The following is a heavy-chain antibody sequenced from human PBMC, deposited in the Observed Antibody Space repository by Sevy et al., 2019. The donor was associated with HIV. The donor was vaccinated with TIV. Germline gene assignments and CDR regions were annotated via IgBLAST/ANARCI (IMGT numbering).Heavy chain of an antibody. CDR1: GGSITSLY. CDR3: AGENAWGRGYS. J-gene: IGHJ4*02. V-gene: IGHV4-59*08. CDR2: IYYNGHI. Sequence: SETLSLTCTVSGGSITSLYWNWIRQPPGKGLEWIANIYYNGHINYNPSLKSRVTLSLHTSNNQFSLRLSSVTAADTAMYYCAGENAWGRGYSWGQGTLVTVSS. D-gene: IGHD1-26*01.